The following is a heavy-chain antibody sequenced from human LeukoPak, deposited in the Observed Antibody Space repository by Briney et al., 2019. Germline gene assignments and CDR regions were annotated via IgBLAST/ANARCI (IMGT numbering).Heavy chain of an antibody. CDR1: GFTFSTYW. CDR3: ARELRYFDSYLIGY. CDR2: IYSGGST. Sequence: PGGSLRLSCVASGFTFSTYWMTWVRQAPGKGLEWVSVIYSGGSTYYADSVKGRFTISRDNSKNTLYLQMNSLRAEDTAVYYCARELRYFDSYLIGYWGQGTLVTVSS. D-gene: IGHD3-9*01. J-gene: IGHJ4*02. V-gene: IGHV3-53*01.